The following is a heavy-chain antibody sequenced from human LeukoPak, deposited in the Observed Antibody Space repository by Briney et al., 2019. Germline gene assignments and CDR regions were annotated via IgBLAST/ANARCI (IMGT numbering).Heavy chain of an antibody. CDR2: ISSSSSYI. D-gene: IGHD2-2*01. V-gene: IGHV3-21*01. J-gene: IGHJ4*02. Sequence: GGSLRLSCSASAFTFSSYSMNWVRQAPGKGLEWVSSISSSSSYIYYADSVKGRFTISRDNAKNSLYLQMNSLRAEDTAVYYCARDRCSSTSCYIDYWGQGTLVTVSS. CDR3: ARDRCSSTSCYIDY. CDR1: AFTFSSYS.